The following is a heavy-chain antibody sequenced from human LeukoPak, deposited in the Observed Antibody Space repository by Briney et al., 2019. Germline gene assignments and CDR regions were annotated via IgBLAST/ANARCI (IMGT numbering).Heavy chain of an antibody. J-gene: IGHJ6*02. V-gene: IGHV3-33*01. Sequence: GRSLRLSCAASGFTFSSYGMHWVRQAPGKGLEWVAVIWYDGSNKYYADSVKDRFTISRDNSKNTLYLQMNSLRAEDTAVYYCARDLITMIVVANSGMDVWGQGTTVTVSS. CDR1: GFTFSSYG. D-gene: IGHD3-22*01. CDR2: IWYDGSNK. CDR3: ARDLITMIVVANSGMDV.